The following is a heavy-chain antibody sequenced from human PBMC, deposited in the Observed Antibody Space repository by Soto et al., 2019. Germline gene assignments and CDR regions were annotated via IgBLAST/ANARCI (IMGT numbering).Heavy chain of an antibody. D-gene: IGHD5-12*01. CDR2: IKEDGSEK. Sequence: PGWSLRLSCAASVFTFSSSWMTWVRQAPGKGLAWVANIKEDGSEKYYVDSVKGRFTISRDNTNESLYLQMSSLRAEDTAVYYCARDPAPVGYRGLDVWGQGTTVTVSS. J-gene: IGHJ6*02. CDR3: ARDPAPVGYRGLDV. CDR1: VFTFSSSW. V-gene: IGHV3-7*01.